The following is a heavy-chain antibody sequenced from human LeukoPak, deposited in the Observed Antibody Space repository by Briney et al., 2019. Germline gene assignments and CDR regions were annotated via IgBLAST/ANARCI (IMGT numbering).Heavy chain of an antibody. CDR2: ISGSGGST. CDR1: GFTFSSYA. V-gene: IGHV3-23*01. CDR3: AKVRGRYGDYFIYG. D-gene: IGHD4-17*01. Sequence: GGSLRLSCVASGFTFSSYAMSWVRQAPGKGLEWVSVISGSGGSTYYADSVKGRFTISRDTSKNTLYLQMNSLRVEATAKYYCAKVRGRYGDYFIYGWGQQTLVTVS. J-gene: IGHJ4*02.